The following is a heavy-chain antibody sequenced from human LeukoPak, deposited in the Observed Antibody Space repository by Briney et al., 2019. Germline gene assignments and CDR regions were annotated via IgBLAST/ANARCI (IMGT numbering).Heavy chain of an antibody. CDR1: GGSISGHY. CDR2: IYYSGST. V-gene: IGHV4-59*11. D-gene: IGHD5-24*01. Sequence: SETLSLTCTVSGGSISGHYWSWIRQPPGKGLEWIGYIYYSGSTNYNPSLKSRVTISVDTSKNQFSLKLSSVTAADTAVYYCARRDGYNSLDYWGHGTLVTVSS. CDR3: ARRDGYNSLDY. J-gene: IGHJ4*01.